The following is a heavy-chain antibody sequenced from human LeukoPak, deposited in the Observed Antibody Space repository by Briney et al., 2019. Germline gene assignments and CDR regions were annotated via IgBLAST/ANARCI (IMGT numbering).Heavy chain of an antibody. CDR1: GFTFSSYA. CDR2: IYYSGNT. CDR3: ARAPHFFDTSGSRYYFDS. D-gene: IGHD3-22*01. Sequence: GSLRLSCAASGFTFSSYAMSWVRQAPGKGLEWIGSIYYSGNTYHNPSLMSRVTISVDTSNNQFSLHLSSVTAADTAVYYCARAPHFFDTSGSRYYFDSWGQGALVTVSS. J-gene: IGHJ4*02. V-gene: IGHV4-39*07.